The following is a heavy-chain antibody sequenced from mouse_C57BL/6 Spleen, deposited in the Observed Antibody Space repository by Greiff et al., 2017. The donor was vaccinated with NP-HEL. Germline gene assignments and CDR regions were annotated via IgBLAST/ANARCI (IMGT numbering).Heavy chain of an antibody. CDR1: GFTFSDYY. J-gene: IGHJ3*01. Sequence: EVQLVESGGGLVQPGGSLKLSCAASGFTFSDYYMYWVRQTPEKRLEWVAYISNGGGSTYYPDTVQGRCTISRDNAKNTLYMQMSSLKSEDTAMYYCARPDDYGAYWGQGTLVTVSA. D-gene: IGHD2-4*01. V-gene: IGHV5-12*01. CDR3: ARPDDYGAY. CDR2: ISNGGGST.